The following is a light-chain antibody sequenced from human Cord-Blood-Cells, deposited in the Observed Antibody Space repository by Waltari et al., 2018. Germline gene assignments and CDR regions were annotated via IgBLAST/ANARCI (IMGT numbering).Light chain of an antibody. CDR1: QSVSSY. CDR2: DAA. J-gene: IGKJ5*01. Sequence: DIVLTQSPATLSLSPGERATLSCRASQSVSSYLAWYQQKPGQAPRLLINDAANRATGIPARFSGSGSGTDFTLTISSLEPEDFAVDYCQQRSNWPPITVGQGTRLEIK. CDR3: QQRSNWPPIT. V-gene: IGKV3-11*01.